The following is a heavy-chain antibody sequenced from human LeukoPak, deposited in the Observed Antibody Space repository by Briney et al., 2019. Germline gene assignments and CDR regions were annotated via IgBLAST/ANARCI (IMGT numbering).Heavy chain of an antibody. Sequence: GGSLRLSCAASGFTSSSYAMHWVRQAPGKGLEWVAVISYDGSNKYYADSVKGRFTISRDNSKNTLYLQMNSLRAEDTALYYCARGYPRAAFDIWGQGTVVAVSS. D-gene: IGHD1-26*01. CDR1: GFTSSSYA. J-gene: IGHJ3*02. V-gene: IGHV3-30-3*01. CDR3: ARGYPRAAFDI. CDR2: ISYDGSNK.